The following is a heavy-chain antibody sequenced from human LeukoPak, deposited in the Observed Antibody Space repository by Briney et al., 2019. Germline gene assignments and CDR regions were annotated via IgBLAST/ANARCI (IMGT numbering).Heavy chain of an antibody. CDR3: ASYSYYYDSSGYFDY. CDR1: GGSINGYF. Sequence: PSETLSLTCTVSGGSINGYFWSWIRQPPGQGLEWIGYIYYAGSTNYNPSLKSRVTISVDTSKNQFSLKLSSVTAADTAVYYCASYSYYYDSSGYFDYWGQGTLVTVSS. CDR2: IYYAGST. V-gene: IGHV4-59*01. D-gene: IGHD3-22*01. J-gene: IGHJ4*02.